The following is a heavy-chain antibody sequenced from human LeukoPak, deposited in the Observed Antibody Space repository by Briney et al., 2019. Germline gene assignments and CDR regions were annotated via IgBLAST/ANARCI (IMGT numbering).Heavy chain of an antibody. J-gene: IGHJ5*02. CDR2: INPNSGGT. CDR1: GYTFTGYY. D-gene: IGHD2-2*01. Sequence: ASVKVSCNASGYTFTGYYMHSVRQAPGQGLEWMGWINPNSGGTNYAQKFQGRVTMTRDTSISTAYMELRRLRSDDEDVYYCARAEDRYCSSTSCYSRGWFDPWGQGTLVTVSS. V-gene: IGHV1-2*02. CDR3: ARAEDRYCSSTSCYSRGWFDP.